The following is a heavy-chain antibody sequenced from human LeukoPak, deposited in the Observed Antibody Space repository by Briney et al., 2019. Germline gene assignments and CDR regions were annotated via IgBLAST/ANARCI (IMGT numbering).Heavy chain of an antibody. V-gene: IGHV4-59*02. CDR1: GDSVTGYY. Sequence: SETLSLTCTVFGDSVTGYYLNWVRQPPGKGLEWIGHIYKIGTTNYNPSLKSRLTISADTSKNQFSLKLSSVTAADTAVYYCARAPKGMTTVRYYYYYYMDVWGKGTTVTVSS. J-gene: IGHJ6*03. CDR3: ARAPKGMTTVRYYYYYYMDV. CDR2: IYKIGTT. D-gene: IGHD4-11*01.